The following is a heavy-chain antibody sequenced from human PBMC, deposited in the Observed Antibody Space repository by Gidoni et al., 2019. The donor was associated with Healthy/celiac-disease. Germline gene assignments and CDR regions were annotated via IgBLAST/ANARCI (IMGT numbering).Heavy chain of an antibody. V-gene: IGHV2-5*01. CDR3: AHRGTGYSSSWYLDYFDY. J-gene: IGHJ4*02. CDR1: GFSLSTSGVG. CDR2: IYWNDDK. D-gene: IGHD6-13*01. Sequence: QITLKESGPTLVKPTQTLTLPCTFSGFSLSTSGVGVGWIRPPPGKALEWLALIYWNDDKRYSPSLKSRLTITKDTSKNQVVLTMTNMDPVDTATYYCAHRGTGYSSSWYLDYFDYWGQGTLVTVSS.